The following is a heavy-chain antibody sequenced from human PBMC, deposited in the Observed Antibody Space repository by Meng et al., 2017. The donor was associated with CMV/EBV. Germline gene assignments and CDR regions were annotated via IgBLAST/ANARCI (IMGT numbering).Heavy chain of an antibody. Sequence: SETLSLTCAVYGGSFSGYYWSWIRQPPGKGLEWIGEINHSGSTNYNPSLKSRVTISVDTSKNQFSLKLSSMTAADTAVYYCARGQSLWFGTRNWFDPWGQGTLVTVSS. CDR1: GGSFSGYY. V-gene: IGHV4-34*01. J-gene: IGHJ5*02. D-gene: IGHD3-10*01. CDR2: INHSGST. CDR3: ARGQSLWFGTRNWFDP.